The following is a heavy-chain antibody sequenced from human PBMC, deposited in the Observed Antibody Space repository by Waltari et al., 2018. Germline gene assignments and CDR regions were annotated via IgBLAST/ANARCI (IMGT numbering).Heavy chain of an antibody. J-gene: IGHJ6*02. V-gene: IGHV1-3*01. CDR1: GYTFPSSA. CDR3: AMSKEYYYYGMDV. D-gene: IGHD4-4*01. CDR2: INAGNGNT. Sequence: QVQLVQSGAEVKKPGASVKVSCKPSGYTFPSSAMHWVRQAPGQRLEWMGWINAGNGNTKYAQKVQGRVTSTRDTSASTAYMELSSLRSEDTAVYYCAMSKEYYYYGMDVWGQGTTVTVSS.